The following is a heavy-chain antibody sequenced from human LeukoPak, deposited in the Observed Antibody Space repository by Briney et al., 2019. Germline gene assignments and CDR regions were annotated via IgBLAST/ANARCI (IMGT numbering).Heavy chain of an antibody. CDR1: GGSFSDYY. J-gene: IGHJ5*02. V-gene: IGHV4-34*01. CDR3: VRQERQSNWFDP. Sequence: SETLSLTCAVYGGSFSDYYYTWIRQPPGKGLEWIGEINHSGSTNYNPSLKSRVTISVDTSKNQFSLKLNSVTATDTAVYYCVRQERQSNWFDPWGQGTLVIVSS. CDR2: INHSGST.